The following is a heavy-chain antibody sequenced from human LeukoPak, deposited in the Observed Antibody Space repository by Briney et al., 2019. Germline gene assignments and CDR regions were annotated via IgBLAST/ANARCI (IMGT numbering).Heavy chain of an antibody. CDR3: ARDTLFPYYYGMDV. CDR2: INHSGST. J-gene: IGHJ6*02. CDR1: GGSFSGYY. Sequence: SETLSLTCAVYGGSFSGYYWSWIRQPPGKGLEWIGEINHSGSTNYNPSLKSRVTISVDTSKNQFSLKLSSVTAADTAVYYCARDTLFPYYYGMDVWGQGPRSPSP. D-gene: IGHD3-10*02. V-gene: IGHV4-34*01.